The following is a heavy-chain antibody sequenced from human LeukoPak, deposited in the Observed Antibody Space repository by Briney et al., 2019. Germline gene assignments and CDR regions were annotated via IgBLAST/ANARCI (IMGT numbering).Heavy chain of an antibody. CDR2: VNDSEKI. Sequence: SETLSLTCTVYSGSLSGYYWSWLRQPPGKGLEFIGEVNDSEKINYTPSLKSRVTVSVDAPKKQFSLKLTSVTAADTAVYYCARVIDSSESYYRPFDYWGQGIMVTVSS. J-gene: IGHJ4*02. D-gene: IGHD3-10*01. CDR3: ARVIDSSESYYRPFDY. CDR1: SGSLSGYY. V-gene: IGHV4-34*01.